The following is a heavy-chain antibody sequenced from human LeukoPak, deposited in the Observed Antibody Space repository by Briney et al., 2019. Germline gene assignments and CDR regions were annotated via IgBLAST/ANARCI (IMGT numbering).Heavy chain of an antibody. CDR2: ISGSGGST. V-gene: IGHV3-23*01. Sequence: GGSLRLSCAAYGFTLRSYAMNWVRQAPGKGLEWVSTISGSGGSTYYADSVKGRFTISKDSSKNTLYVQMNSLRAEDTAIYYCATGSPGLYYYMDVWGRGTTVTVSS. J-gene: IGHJ6*03. CDR3: ATGSPGLYYYMDV. CDR1: GFTLRSYA.